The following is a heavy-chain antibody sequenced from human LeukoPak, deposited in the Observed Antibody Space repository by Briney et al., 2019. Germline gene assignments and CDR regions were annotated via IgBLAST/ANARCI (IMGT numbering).Heavy chain of an antibody. CDR2: IYYSGST. Sequence: SETLSLTCTVSGGSISSYYWSWLRQPPGKGLEWMGYIYYSGSTNYNPSLKSRVTISVDTSKNQFSLQLSYVTAADTAVYYCARSVGDCGGDCWFSNWFDPWGQGTLVTVSS. J-gene: IGHJ5*02. D-gene: IGHD2-21*02. V-gene: IGHV4-59*08. CDR3: ARSVGDCGGDCWFSNWFDP. CDR1: GGSISSYY.